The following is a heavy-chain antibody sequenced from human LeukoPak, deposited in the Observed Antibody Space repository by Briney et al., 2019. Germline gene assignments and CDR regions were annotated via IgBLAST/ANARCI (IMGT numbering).Heavy chain of an antibody. D-gene: IGHD6-19*01. J-gene: IGHJ4*01. CDR2: LSGSGITT. Sequence: GGSLRLSCAASGFTFNNSAMSWVRQAPGKGLEWVSTLSGSGITTYYADSVKGRFTISRDNSKNTLYLQMNSLRAEDTAVYYCAKGIYSSGWSYFDYWGHGTLVTVSS. CDR3: AKGIYSSGWSYFDY. CDR1: GFTFNNSA. V-gene: IGHV3-23*01.